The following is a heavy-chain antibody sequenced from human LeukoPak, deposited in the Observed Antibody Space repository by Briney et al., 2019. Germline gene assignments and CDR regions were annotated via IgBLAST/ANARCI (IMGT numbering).Heavy chain of an antibody. Sequence: PSETLSLTCTVSGGSISSYYWSWIRQPPGKGLGWIGYIYYSGSTNYNPSLKSRVTISVDTSKNQLSLKLSSVTAADTAVYYCARGRLYYDSSGYPHFDYWGQGTLVTVSS. CDR3: ARGRLYYDSSGYPHFDY. J-gene: IGHJ4*02. CDR1: GGSISSYY. V-gene: IGHV4-59*01. CDR2: IYYSGST. D-gene: IGHD3-22*01.